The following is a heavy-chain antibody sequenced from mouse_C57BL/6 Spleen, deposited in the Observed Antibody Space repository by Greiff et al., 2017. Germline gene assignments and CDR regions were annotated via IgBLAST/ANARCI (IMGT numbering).Heavy chain of an antibody. D-gene: IGHD1-1*01. V-gene: IGHV1-39*01. CDR1: GYSFTDYN. Sequence: VQLQQSGPALVKPGASVKISCKASGYSFTDYNMNWVKQSNGKSLEWIGVINPNYGTTSYNQKFKGKATLTVDQSSSTAYMQLNSLTSEDSAVYYCAKTITTVQYYYAMDYWGQGTSVTVSS. J-gene: IGHJ4*01. CDR2: INPNYGTT. CDR3: AKTITTVQYYYAMDY.